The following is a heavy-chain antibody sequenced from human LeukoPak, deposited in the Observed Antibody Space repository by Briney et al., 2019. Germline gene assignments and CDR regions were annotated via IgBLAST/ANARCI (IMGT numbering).Heavy chain of an antibody. CDR3: ARAHYYDSSGLDF. V-gene: IGHV3-21*01. Sequence: PGGSLRLSCAASGFTLSSYSMKWVRQAPGKGLEWVSSTSSSSIYIYYADSVKGRFTISRDNAKNSLYLQMNSLRAEDTAVYYCARAHYYDSSGLDFWGQGTLVTVSS. CDR2: TSSSSIYI. CDR1: GFTLSSYS. J-gene: IGHJ4*02. D-gene: IGHD3-22*01.